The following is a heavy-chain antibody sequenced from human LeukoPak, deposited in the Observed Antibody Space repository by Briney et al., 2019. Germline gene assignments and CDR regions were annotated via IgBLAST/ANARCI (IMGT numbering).Heavy chain of an antibody. V-gene: IGHV1-8*01. CDR1: GYTFTSYD. Sequence: ASVKVSCKASGYTFTSYDINWVRQATGQGLEWMGWMNPNSGNTGYAQKFQGRVTMTRNTSISTAYMELSSLRSEDTAVYYCAGLFWSGYSYYYGMDVWGQGTTVTVSS. D-gene: IGHD3-3*01. CDR3: AGLFWSGYSYYYGMDV. J-gene: IGHJ6*02. CDR2: MNPNSGNT.